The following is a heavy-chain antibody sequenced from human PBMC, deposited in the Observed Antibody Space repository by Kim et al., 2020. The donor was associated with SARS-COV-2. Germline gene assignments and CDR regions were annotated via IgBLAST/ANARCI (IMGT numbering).Heavy chain of an antibody. CDR3: AKGGAGSVYYYMDV. CDR1: GFTFIPYG. Sequence: GGSLRLSCAVSGFTFIPYGMHWVRQAPGKGPEWLTFISYDGRETYYEDSVKCRFTISRDNSKNMLYLEMNNLRAEDTAVYYCAKGGAGSVYYYMDVWGTG. V-gene: IGHV3-30*18. J-gene: IGHJ6*03. CDR2: ISYDGRET. D-gene: IGHD1-20*01.